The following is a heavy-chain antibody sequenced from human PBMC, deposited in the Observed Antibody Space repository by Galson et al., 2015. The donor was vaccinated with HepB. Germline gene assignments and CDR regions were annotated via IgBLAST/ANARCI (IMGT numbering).Heavy chain of an antibody. V-gene: IGHV1-24*01. CDR2: FDPEDGET. Sequence: SVKVSCKASGSTLTELSMHWVRQAPGKGLEWMGGFDPEDGETIYAQKFQGRVTMTEDTSTDTAYMELSSLRSEDTAVYYCATLRGYYDSSVSVAFDIWGQGTMVTVSS. J-gene: IGHJ3*02. CDR1: GSTLTELS. CDR3: ATLRGYYDSSVSVAFDI. D-gene: IGHD3-22*01.